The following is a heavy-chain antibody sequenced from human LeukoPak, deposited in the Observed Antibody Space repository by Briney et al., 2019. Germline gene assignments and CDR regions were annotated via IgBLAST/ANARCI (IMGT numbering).Heavy chain of an antibody. J-gene: IGHJ4*02. CDR3: ARGSDSSGWYYFDY. V-gene: IGHV1-69*05. Sequence: SVKVSCKASGGTFSSYAISWVRQAPGQGLEWMGGIIPIFGTANYAQKFQGRVTMTRNTSISTAYMELSSLRSEDTAVYYCARGSDSSGWYYFDYWGQGTLVTVSS. CDR2: IIPIFGTA. D-gene: IGHD6-19*01. CDR1: GGTFSSYA.